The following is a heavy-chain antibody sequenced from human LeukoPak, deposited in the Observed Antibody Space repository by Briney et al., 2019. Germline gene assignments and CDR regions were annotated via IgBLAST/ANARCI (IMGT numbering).Heavy chain of an antibody. CDR3: ARGPIQLWIHNAMDV. J-gene: IGHJ6*02. CDR1: GFTFGDHA. D-gene: IGHD5-18*01. V-gene: IGHV3-49*04. CDR2: IRSKAYRGTT. Sequence: PGGSLRLPCTGSGFTFGDHAMSWVRQAPGKGLEWVGFIRSKAYRGTTEYAASVKGRFTISRDDSASIAYLQMNSLRTEGTAVYYCARGPIQLWIHNAMDVWGQGTTVTVSS.